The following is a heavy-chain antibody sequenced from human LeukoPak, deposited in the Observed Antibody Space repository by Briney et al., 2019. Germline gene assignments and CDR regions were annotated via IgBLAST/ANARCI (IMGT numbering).Heavy chain of an antibody. CDR2: IYPGDSDT. J-gene: IGHJ4*02. Sequence: GESLEISCKGSGHSFTSYWIGWVRQMPGKGLEWMGIIYPGDSDTRYSPSFQGQVTISADKSISTAYLQWSSLKASDTAMYYCARHVGADSSSPEEFDYWGQGTLVTVSS. V-gene: IGHV5-51*01. D-gene: IGHD6-6*01. CDR1: GHSFTSYW. CDR3: ARHVGADSSSPEEFDY.